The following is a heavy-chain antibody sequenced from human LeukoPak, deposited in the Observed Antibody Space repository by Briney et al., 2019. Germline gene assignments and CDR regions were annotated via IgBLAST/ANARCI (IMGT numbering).Heavy chain of an antibody. CDR3: ATVTRGGGGDPEDYFDY. Sequence: ASVKVSCKASGYTFTGYYMHWVRQAPGQGLEWMGWINPNSGGTNYAQKFQGRVTMTEDTSTDTAYMELSSLRSEDTAVYYCATVTRGGGGDPEDYFDYWGQGTLVTVSS. CDR1: GYTFTGYY. V-gene: IGHV1-2*02. CDR2: INPNSGGT. J-gene: IGHJ4*02. D-gene: IGHD2-21*02.